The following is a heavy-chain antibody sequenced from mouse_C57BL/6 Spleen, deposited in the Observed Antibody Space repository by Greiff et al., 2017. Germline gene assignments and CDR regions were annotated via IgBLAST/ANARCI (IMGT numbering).Heavy chain of an antibody. CDR1: GYTFTSYT. V-gene: IGHV1-4*01. CDR2: INPSSGYT. J-gene: IGHJ2*01. Sequence: QVHVKQSGAELVRPGASVKMSCKASGYTFTSYTMHWVKQRPGQGLEWIGNINPSSGYTKYNQKFKDKATLTADKSSNTAYMQLSSLTSEDSAVYYCAGVYFDYWGQGTTLTVSS. CDR3: AGVYFDY.